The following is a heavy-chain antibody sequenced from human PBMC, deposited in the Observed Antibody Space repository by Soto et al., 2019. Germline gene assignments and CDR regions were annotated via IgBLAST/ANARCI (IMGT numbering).Heavy chain of an antibody. CDR1: GFTFSSYA. Sequence: GGSLRLSCAASGFTFSSYAMSWVRQAPGKGLEWVSAISGSGGSTYYADSVKGRFTISRDNSKNTLYLQMNSLRAEDTAVYYCAKYHKGSRDATYDAFDIWGQGTMVTVSS. CDR3: AKYHKGSRDATYDAFDI. CDR2: ISGSGGST. D-gene: IGHD2-15*01. V-gene: IGHV3-23*01. J-gene: IGHJ3*02.